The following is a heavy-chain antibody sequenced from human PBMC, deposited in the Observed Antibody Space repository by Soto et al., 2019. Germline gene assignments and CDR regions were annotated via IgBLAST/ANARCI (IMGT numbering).Heavy chain of an antibody. V-gene: IGHV4-59*01. CDR2: IYYSGST. CDR1: GDSISRNY. CDR3: AKDLGKMGSRPLDY. D-gene: IGHD2-15*01. J-gene: IGHJ4*02. Sequence: LSLTCTVSGDSISRNYWTWIRQSPGKGLEWIGHIYYSGSTKYNPSLKSRVIISIDTSKNQFSLKLSSVNAADTAVYYCAKDLGKMGSRPLDYWGQGTLVTVSS.